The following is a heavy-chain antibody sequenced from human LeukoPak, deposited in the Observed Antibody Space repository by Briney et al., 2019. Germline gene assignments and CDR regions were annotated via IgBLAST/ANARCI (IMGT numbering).Heavy chain of an antibody. CDR2: ISAYNGNT. D-gene: IGHD2-2*01. CDR1: GYTFTSYG. Sequence: ASVKVSCKASGYTFTSYGISWVRQVPGQGLEWMGWISAYNGNTNYAQKLQGRVTMTTDTSTSTAYMELRSLRSDDTAVYYCAREGPPYCSSTSCDDNWSDPWGQGTLVTVSS. J-gene: IGHJ5*02. V-gene: IGHV1-18*01. CDR3: AREGPPYCSSTSCDDNWSDP.